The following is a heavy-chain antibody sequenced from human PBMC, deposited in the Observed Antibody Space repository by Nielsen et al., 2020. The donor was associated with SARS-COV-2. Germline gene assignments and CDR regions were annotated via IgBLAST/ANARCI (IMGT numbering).Heavy chain of an antibody. D-gene: IGHD5-18*01. V-gene: IGHV3-23*01. CDR1: GFTFSSYA. CDR2: ISGSGGST. CDR3: AKGPYSYGYWDY. Sequence: LKISCAASGFTFSSYAMSWVRQAPGKGLEWVSAISGSGGSTYYADSVKGRFTISRDNSKNTLYLQMNSLRAEDTAVYYCAKGPYSYGYWDYWGQGTLVTVSS. J-gene: IGHJ4*02.